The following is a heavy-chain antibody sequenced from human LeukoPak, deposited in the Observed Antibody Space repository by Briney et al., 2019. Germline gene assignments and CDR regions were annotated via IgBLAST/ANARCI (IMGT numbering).Heavy chain of an antibody. J-gene: IGHJ4*02. CDR2: ISYDGSNK. Sequence: GGSLRLSCAASGFTFSSYGMHWVRQAPGKVLEWVAVISYDGSNKYYADSVKGRFTISRDNSKNTLYLQMNSLRAEDTAVYYCARDGSLVEHAWSDYFDYWGQGTLVTVSS. CDR1: GFTFSSYG. D-gene: IGHD1/OR15-1a*01. V-gene: IGHV3-30*03. CDR3: ARDGSLVEHAWSDYFDY.